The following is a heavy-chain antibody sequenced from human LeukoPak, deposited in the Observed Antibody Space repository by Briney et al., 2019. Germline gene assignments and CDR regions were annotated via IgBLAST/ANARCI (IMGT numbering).Heavy chain of an antibody. J-gene: IGHJ3*02. V-gene: IGHV3-30*02. CDR1: GFTFSSYG. D-gene: IGHD3-9*01. Sequence: GGSLRLSCAASGFTFSSYGMHWVRQAPGKGLEWGAFIRYDGSNKYYADSVKGRFTISRDNSKNTLYLQMNSLRAEDTAVYYCAKDGRYFDWLLGGYDAFDIWGQGTMVTVSS. CDR3: AKDGRYFDWLLGGYDAFDI. CDR2: IRYDGSNK.